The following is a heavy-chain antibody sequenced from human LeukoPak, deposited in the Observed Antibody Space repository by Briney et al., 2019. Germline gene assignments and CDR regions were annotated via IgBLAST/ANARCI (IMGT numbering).Heavy chain of an antibody. Sequence: GGSLRLSCAASGFTFSSYAMRWVRQAPGKGLEWVSAISGSGGSTYYADSVKGRFTISRDNSKNTLYLQMNSLRAEDTAVYYCAKDPPYYYDSSGYYWGQGTLVTVSS. CDR2: ISGSGGST. CDR1: GFTFSSYA. V-gene: IGHV3-23*01. D-gene: IGHD3-22*01. J-gene: IGHJ4*02. CDR3: AKDPPYYYDSSGYY.